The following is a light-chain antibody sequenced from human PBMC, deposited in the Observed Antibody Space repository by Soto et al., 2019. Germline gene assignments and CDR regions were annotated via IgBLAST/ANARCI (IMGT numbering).Light chain of an antibody. J-gene: IGKJ4*01. CDR1: QSISTW. CDR3: QQYNGYPLT. CDR2: QES. Sequence: DIQMTQSPSTLSAVVGDRVTITCRASQSISTWLAWYQQKPGKAPNLLIYQESSLQSGVPSRFSGSGSGTEFTLTISSLQPDDFATYYCQQYNGYPLTFGGGTKVDIK. V-gene: IGKV1-5*03.